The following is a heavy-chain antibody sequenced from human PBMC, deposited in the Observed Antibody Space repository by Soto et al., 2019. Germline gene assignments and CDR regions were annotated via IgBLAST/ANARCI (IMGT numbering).Heavy chain of an antibody. J-gene: IGHJ6*02. CDR1: GFTFSSYA. V-gene: IGHV3-30-3*01. Sequence: PGGSLRLSCAASGFTFSSYAMHWVRQAPGKGLEWVAVISYDGSNKYYADSVKGRFTISRDNSKNTLYLQMNSLRAEDTAVYYCARDQYDFRSGSYYYAMEVWGQGTKVTVSS. CDR3: ARDQYDFRSGSYYYAMEV. D-gene: IGHD3-3*01. CDR2: ISYDGSNK.